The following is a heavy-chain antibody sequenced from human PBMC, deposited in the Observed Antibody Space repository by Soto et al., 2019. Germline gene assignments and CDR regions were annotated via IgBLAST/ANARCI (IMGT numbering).Heavy chain of an antibody. V-gene: IGHV3-23*01. D-gene: IGHD3-16*01. Sequence: GGPLRLSRVDSGFPFSSSAMSWARQTPGEGLEWVSGISGSGGRTYYADSVKGRFTISRDNSNNTLSLQMRILRVEDTAVYFCAKGGYYSLFDIWGQGTMVTVSS. J-gene: IGHJ3*02. CDR3: AKGGYYSLFDI. CDR1: GFPFSSSA. CDR2: ISGSGGRT.